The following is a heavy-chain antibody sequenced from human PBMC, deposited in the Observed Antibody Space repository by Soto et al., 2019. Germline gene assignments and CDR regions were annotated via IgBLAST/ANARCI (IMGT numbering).Heavy chain of an antibody. Sequence: VQLLESGGGLVQPGGSLRLSCAASGFTFSTYAMSWVRQAPGKGLEWVSGISGSGGSTYTADSVKGRFTISRDSSKNTLYLQMNSLRAEDTAVYYCAKAGYCSGASCYSKSSFDYWGQGTLVTVSS. CDR3: AKAGYCSGASCYSKSSFDY. J-gene: IGHJ4*02. CDR2: ISGSGGST. CDR1: GFTFSTYA. V-gene: IGHV3-23*01. D-gene: IGHD2-15*01.